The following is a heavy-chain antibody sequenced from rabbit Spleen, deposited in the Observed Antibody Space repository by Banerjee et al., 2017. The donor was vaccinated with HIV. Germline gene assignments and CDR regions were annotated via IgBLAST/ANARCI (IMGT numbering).Heavy chain of an antibody. CDR2: IYTGSSTT. V-gene: IGHV1S40*01. J-gene: IGHJ3*01. CDR1: GFSFSKNYW. CDR3: TRDSGDWCFDV. Sequence: QSLEESGGDLVKPEGSLTLTCTASGFSFSKNYWMCWVRQAPGKGLEWIACIYTGSSTTYYANWAKGRFTISKTSSTTVTLQMTSLTAADTATYFCTRDSGDWCFDVWGQGTLVTVS. D-gene: IGHD1-1*01.